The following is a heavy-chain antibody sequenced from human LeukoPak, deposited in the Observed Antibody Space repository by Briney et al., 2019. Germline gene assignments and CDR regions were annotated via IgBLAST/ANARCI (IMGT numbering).Heavy chain of an antibody. CDR1: ADSISNYY. Sequence: SETLSLTCTVSADSISNYYWSWIRQPAGKGLEWIGYIYYSGSTNYNPSLKSRVTISVDTSKNQFSLKLSSVTAADTAVYYCARVGSGGFGELLNWFDPWGQGTLVTVSS. CDR2: IYYSGST. CDR3: ARVGSGGFGELLNWFDP. D-gene: IGHD3-10*01. J-gene: IGHJ5*02. V-gene: IGHV4-59*01.